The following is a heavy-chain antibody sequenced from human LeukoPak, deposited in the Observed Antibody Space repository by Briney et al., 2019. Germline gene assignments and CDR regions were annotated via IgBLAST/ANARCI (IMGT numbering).Heavy chain of an antibody. V-gene: IGHV3-23*01. CDR2: ISGSGGST. CDR1: GFTFTSYA. Sequence: GGSLRLSCAASGFTFTSYAMNWVRQAPGKGLEWVSSISGSGGSTYYADSVKGRFTVCRDNSENTLFLQMNSLRAEDTAIYYCAKDTDVVVPEYFQYWGQGTLVTVSS. D-gene: IGHD2-15*01. J-gene: IGHJ1*01. CDR3: AKDTDVVVPEYFQY.